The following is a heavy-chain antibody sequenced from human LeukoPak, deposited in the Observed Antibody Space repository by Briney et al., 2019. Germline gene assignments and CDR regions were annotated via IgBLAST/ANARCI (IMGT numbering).Heavy chain of an antibody. D-gene: IGHD4-17*01. J-gene: IGHJ5*02. CDR2: ISAYNGNT. CDR1: GYTFTSYG. Sequence: ASVKVSCKASGYTFTSYGISWVRQAPGQGLEWMGWISAYNGNTNYAQKLQGRVTMTTDTSTSTAYMELRSLRSDDTAVYYCARDLNPYGPSWFDPWGQGTLVTVSS. CDR3: ARDLNPYGPSWFDP. V-gene: IGHV1-18*01.